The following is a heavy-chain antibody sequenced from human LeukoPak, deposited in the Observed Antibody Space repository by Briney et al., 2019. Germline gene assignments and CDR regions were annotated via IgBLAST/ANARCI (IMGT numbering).Heavy chain of an antibody. V-gene: IGHV3-30*04. J-gene: IGHJ5*02. CDR3: AKGRIAVAGTVGWFDP. D-gene: IGHD6-19*01. CDR1: GFTFSTYA. CDR2: IAYDGTIR. Sequence: GGSLRLSCVASGFTFSTYAMHWVRQAPGKGLEWVTVIAYDGTIRYYADSVKGRFTISRDDSQNTLYLQMNSLRAEDTAVYYCAKGRIAVAGTVGWFDPWGQGTLVTVSS.